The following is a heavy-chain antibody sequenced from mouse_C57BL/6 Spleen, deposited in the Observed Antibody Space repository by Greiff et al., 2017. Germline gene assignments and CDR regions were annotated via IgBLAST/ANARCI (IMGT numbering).Heavy chain of an antibody. V-gene: IGHV1-18*01. CDR2: INPNNGGT. CDR3: ARGGYGGYYFDY. CDR1: GYTFTDYN. D-gene: IGHD2-2*01. J-gene: IGHJ2*01. Sequence: VHVKQSGPELVKPGASVKIPCKASGYTFTDYNMDWVKQSHGKSLEWIGDINPNNGGTIYNQKFKGKATLTVDKSSSTAYMELRSLTSEDTAVYYCARGGYGGYYFDYWGQGTTLTVSS.